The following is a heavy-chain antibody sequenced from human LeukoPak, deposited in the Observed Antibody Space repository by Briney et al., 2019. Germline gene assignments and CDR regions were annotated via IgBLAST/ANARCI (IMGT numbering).Heavy chain of an antibody. J-gene: IGHJ4*02. V-gene: IGHV4-34*01. D-gene: IGHD3-22*01. CDR3: AAPSSGYAATAFYFDY. CDR1: GGSFSGYY. CDR2: INHSGST. Sequence: SGTLSLTCAVYGGSFSGYYWSWIRQPPEKGLEWIGEINHSGSTNYSPSLKSRVTISVDTSKNQFSLRLSSVTAADTAVYYCAAPSSGYAATAFYFDYWGQGTLVTVSS.